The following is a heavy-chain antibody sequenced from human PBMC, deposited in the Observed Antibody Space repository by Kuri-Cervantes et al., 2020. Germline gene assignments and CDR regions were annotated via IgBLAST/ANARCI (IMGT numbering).Heavy chain of an antibody. J-gene: IGHJ3*02. CDR3: ATSSRNAFDI. V-gene: IGHV4-34*01. CDR2: INHSGST. D-gene: IGHD6-13*01. Sequence: SQTLSLTCAVYGGSFSGYYWSWIRQPPGEGLEWIGEINHSGSTNYNPSLKSRVTISVDTSKNQFSLRLSSVTAADTAVYYCATSSRNAFDIWGQGTMVTVSS. CDR1: GGSFSGYY.